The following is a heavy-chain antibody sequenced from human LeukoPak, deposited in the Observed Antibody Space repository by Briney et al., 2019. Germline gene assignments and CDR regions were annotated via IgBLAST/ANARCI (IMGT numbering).Heavy chain of an antibody. D-gene: IGHD3/OR15-3a*01. J-gene: IGHJ4*02. CDR2: ISVYNGDT. V-gene: IGHV1-18*01. CDR1: GFTFTIYR. CDR3: AAEQDYYFDY. Sequence: ASVNVSCKASGFTFTIYRISWVRQAPGQGLEWMGRISVYNGDTNYAQKFQGRITMTTDTSTSTAYMELRSLRSDETALYYCAAEQDYYFDYWGQGTLVSVSS.